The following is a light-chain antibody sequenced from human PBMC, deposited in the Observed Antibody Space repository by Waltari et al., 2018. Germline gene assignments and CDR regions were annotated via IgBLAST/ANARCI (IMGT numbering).Light chain of an antibody. J-gene: IGLJ2*01. V-gene: IGLV2-14*03. Sequence: QSALTQPASVSGSPGQSITISCTGTNSDIGGYAYVSWYQQHPGKAPKLMIYDVSKRPSGVSNRFSGSKSGNTASLTISGLQAEDEADYYCSSYTTSSTWLFGGGTKLTVL. CDR2: DVS. CDR3: SSYTTSSTWL. CDR1: NSDIGGYAY.